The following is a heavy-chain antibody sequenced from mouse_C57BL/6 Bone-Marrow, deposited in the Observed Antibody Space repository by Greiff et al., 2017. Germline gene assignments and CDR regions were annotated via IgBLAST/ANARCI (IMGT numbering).Heavy chain of an antibody. V-gene: IGHV10-3*01. Sequence: EVKLMESGGGLVQPKGSLKLSCAASGFTFNTYAMHWVRQAPGKGLEWVARLRSKGSNYATSYADSVRVRISISRADSQSMLYLQKNNRKTEDTAMYYCVGDGDSSGYGNYFDYWGQGTTLTVSS. CDR3: VGDGDSSGYGNYFDY. D-gene: IGHD3-2*02. CDR2: LRSKGSNYAT. CDR1: GFTFNTYA. J-gene: IGHJ2*01.